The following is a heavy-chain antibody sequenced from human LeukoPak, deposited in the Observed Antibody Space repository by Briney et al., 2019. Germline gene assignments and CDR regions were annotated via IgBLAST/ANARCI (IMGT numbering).Heavy chain of an antibody. J-gene: IGHJ4*02. CDR2: INQRGST. D-gene: IGHD6-6*01. Sequence: SETLSLTCAVFGGSFSGYYWTWIRQPPEKGLEWIGEINQRGSTNYNPSLKSRVTISLDTSINQFSLKLTSVTAADTAVYYCARGLSGYASSLGYWGQGTLVTVSA. CDR1: GGSFSGYY. V-gene: IGHV4-34*01. CDR3: ARGLSGYASSLGY.